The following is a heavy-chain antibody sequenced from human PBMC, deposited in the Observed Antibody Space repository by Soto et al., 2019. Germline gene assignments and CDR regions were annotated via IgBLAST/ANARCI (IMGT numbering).Heavy chain of an antibody. Sequence: QAQLQESGPGLVKPSETLSLTCTVSGGSISSSRYYWGWIRQPPGKGLEWIWTIYYSGSTYYNPSLQSRVTISVDPSKTQFSLKLSSVTAADTAVYYCARHGGYCSSVSCTYYFDYWGQGTLVTVSS. CDR3: ARHGGYCSSVSCTYYFDY. CDR2: IYYSGST. CDR1: GGSISSSRYY. V-gene: IGHV4-39*01. D-gene: IGHD2-2*01. J-gene: IGHJ4*02.